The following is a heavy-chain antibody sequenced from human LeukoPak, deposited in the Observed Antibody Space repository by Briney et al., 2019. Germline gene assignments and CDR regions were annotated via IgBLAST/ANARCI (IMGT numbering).Heavy chain of an antibody. CDR1: GYSFTSNW. D-gene: IGHD6-13*01. CDR2: IYPGDSEV. V-gene: IGHV5-51*01. CDR3: ARLTGYRAVKYYYYYGMDV. J-gene: IGHJ6*02. Sequence: GESLQISCKGSGYSFTSNWIGWVRQMPGKGLECMGMIYPGDSEVRYSPSFQGHITISADKSISTAYLQWSSLKASDTAMYYCARLTGYRAVKYYYYYGMDVWGQGTTVTVSS.